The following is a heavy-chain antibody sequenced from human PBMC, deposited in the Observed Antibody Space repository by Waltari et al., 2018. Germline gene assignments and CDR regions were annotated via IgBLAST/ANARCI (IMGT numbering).Heavy chain of an antibody. D-gene: IGHD2-15*01. CDR1: GFTVSSNY. CDR3: ARDREDLYGMDV. V-gene: IGHV3-53*01. CDR2: IYSGGST. J-gene: IGHJ6*02. Sequence: VQLVESGGGLIQPGGSLRLSCAASGFTVSSNYMSWVRQAPGKGLEWVSVIYSGGSTYYADAVKGRFTISRDNSKNTLYLQMNSLRAEDTAVYYCARDREDLYGMDVWGQGTTVTVSS.